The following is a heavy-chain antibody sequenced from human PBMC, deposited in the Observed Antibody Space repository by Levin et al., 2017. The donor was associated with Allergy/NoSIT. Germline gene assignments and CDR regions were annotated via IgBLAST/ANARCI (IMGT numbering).Heavy chain of an antibody. D-gene: IGHD6-19*01. CDR1: GYTFSNYG. Sequence: GESLKISCEASGYTFSNYGMSWVRHAPGKGLEWVSAVGIGGRTYYANSVRGRFTISRDNFKNTVNLEMNILRGEDTDVYYFGKETPGRGWYTIDTWGQGTLVVVSS. J-gene: IGHJ1*01. V-gene: IGHV3-23*01. CDR3: GKETPGRGWYTIDT. CDR2: VGIGGRT.